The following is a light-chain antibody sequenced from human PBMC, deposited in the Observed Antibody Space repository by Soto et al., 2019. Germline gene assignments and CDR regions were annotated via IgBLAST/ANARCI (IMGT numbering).Light chain of an antibody. Sequence: ARNQPASVDGAPRQATSIACNGTSSDVGSYNYVSWYQQEPGKAPKLMISNVSNRPPGVSNRFSGSKSGNTASLTISGLQAEDEADYYCSSYTSSSTYVFGTGTKVTGL. J-gene: IGLJ1*01. CDR3: SSYTSSSTYV. CDR1: SSDVGSYNY. V-gene: IGLV2-14*01. CDR2: NVS.